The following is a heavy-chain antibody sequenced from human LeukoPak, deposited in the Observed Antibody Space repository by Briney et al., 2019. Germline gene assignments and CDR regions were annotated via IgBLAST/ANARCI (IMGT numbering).Heavy chain of an antibody. D-gene: IGHD6-6*01. CDR1: GYTFTSYD. CDR3: AGGRRIAARSSYYYYMDV. Sequence: ASVKVSCKASGYTFTSYDINWVRQATGQGLEWMGWMNPNSGNTGYAQKFQGRVTMTRNTSISTAYMELSSLRSEDTAVYYCAGGRRIAARSSYYYYMDVWGKGTTVTVSS. V-gene: IGHV1-8*01. J-gene: IGHJ6*03. CDR2: MNPNSGNT.